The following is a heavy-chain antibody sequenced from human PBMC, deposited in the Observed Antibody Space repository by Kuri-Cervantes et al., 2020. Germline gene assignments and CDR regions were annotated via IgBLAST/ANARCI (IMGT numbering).Heavy chain of an antibody. CDR1: GGSNSSGDYY. J-gene: IGHJ4*02. D-gene: IGHD6-19*01. CDR3: ARLYSSGWYYFDY. Sequence: SCPVSGGSNSSGDYYWSWIRQPPGKGLEWICYIYYGGSTYYNPSHKSRVTISVDTSKTQFSLKLSSVTAADTAIYYCARLYSSGWYYFDYWGQGTLVTVSS. V-gene: IGHV4-30-4*01. CDR2: IYYGGST.